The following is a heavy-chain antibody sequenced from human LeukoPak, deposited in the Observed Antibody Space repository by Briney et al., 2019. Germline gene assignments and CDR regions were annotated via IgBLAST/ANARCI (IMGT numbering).Heavy chain of an antibody. CDR3: ARVGATGSGYYFDY. V-gene: IGHV4-4*07. CDR2: IYTSGST. D-gene: IGHD1-26*01. Sequence: PSETLSLTCTVSGDSISSYYWSWIRQPAGKGLEWIGRIYTSGSTNYNPSLKSRVTISVDKSKNQFSLKLSSVTAADTAVYYCARVGATGSGYYFDYWGQGTLVAVSS. J-gene: IGHJ4*02. CDR1: GDSISSYY.